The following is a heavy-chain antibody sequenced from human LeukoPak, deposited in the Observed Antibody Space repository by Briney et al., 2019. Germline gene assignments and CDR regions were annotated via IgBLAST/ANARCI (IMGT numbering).Heavy chain of an antibody. CDR3: VRRGDASSGWEDHDF. V-gene: IGHV3-23*01. J-gene: IGHJ4*02. D-gene: IGHD6-19*01. CDR2: IGGSGDKT. Sequence: PGGSLRLSWAASGFTFNRDSIRWVRQAPGGGLGWVSSIGGSGDKTFYADSVKGRFTISRDNSKNMVHLQMNSLTGEDAALYYCVRRGDASSGWEDHDFGGQGALVTVSS. CDR1: GFTFNRDS.